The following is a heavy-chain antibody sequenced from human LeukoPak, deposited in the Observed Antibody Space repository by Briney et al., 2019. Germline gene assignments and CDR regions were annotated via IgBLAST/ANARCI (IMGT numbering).Heavy chain of an antibody. CDR2: IYTSGST. CDR1: GGSISSGSYY. J-gene: IGHJ2*01. CDR3: AREHRIFGVVPHYWYFDL. Sequence: KSSETLSLTCTVSGGSISSGSYYWSWIRQPAGKGLEWIGRIYTSGSTNYNPSLKSRVTISVDTSKNQFSLKLSSVTAADTAVYYCAREHRIFGVVPHYWYFDLWGRGTLVTVSS. D-gene: IGHD3-3*01. V-gene: IGHV4-61*02.